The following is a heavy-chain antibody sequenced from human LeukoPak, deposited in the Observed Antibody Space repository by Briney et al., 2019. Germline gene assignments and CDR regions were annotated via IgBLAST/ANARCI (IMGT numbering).Heavy chain of an antibody. V-gene: IGHV1-69*06. D-gene: IGHD2-2*01. CDR2: IIPIFGTA. CDR3: ATILITKDIVVVPAAMGWYFDL. Sequence: HAASVKVSCKASGGTFSSYAISWVRQAPGQGLEWMGGIIPIFGTANYAQKFQGRVTITADKSTSTAYMELSSLRSEDTAVYYCATILITKDIVVVPAAMGWYFDLWGRGTLVTVSS. CDR1: GGTFSSYA. J-gene: IGHJ2*01.